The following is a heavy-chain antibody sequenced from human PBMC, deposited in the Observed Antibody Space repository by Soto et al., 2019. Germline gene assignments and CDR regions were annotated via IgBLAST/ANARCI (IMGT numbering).Heavy chain of an antibody. V-gene: IGHV3-7*03. D-gene: IGHD3-16*01. Sequence: GGSLRLSCATSDFTFRNSWINWVRQAPGKGLEWVANIKPDGGATNYVDSVKGRFTISRDDVRNSASLQMNSLRVEDTAVYFCFGGNGGPQWGQGTLVTVSS. CDR2: IKPDGGAT. CDR1: DFTFRNSW. J-gene: IGHJ4*02. CDR3: FGGNGGPQ.